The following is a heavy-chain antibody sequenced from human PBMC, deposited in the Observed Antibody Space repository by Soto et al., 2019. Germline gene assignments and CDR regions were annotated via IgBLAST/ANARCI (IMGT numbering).Heavy chain of an antibody. CDR1: GGSISSYY. J-gene: IGHJ4*02. Sequence: QVQLQESGPGLVKPSETLSFTCTVSGGSISSYYWSWIRQPPGKGLEWIGYIYYSGSTNYNPSLKSRVTISVDTSKNQFSLKLSSVTAADTAVYYCTRVMGYSSGGRCFHYFDYWGQGTLVTVSP. CDR2: IYYSGST. D-gene: IGHD2-15*01. V-gene: IGHV4-59*01. CDR3: TRVMGYSSGGRCFHYFDY.